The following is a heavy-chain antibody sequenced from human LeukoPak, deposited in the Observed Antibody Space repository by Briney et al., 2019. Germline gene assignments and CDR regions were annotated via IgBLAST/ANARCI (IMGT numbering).Heavy chain of an antibody. CDR1: GGSISSYY. CDR2: IRQDGDTK. CDR3: ARSLPYGTTWYGRSDF. J-gene: IGHJ4*02. V-gene: IGHV3-7*03. Sequence: ETLSLTCTVSGGSISSYYWSWVRQAPGKGLEWVANIRQDGDTKYYVDSVKGRFTISRDNAMNSLYLQMNSLRAEDTAIYYCARSLPYGTTWYGRSDFWGQGTLVTVSS. D-gene: IGHD6-13*01.